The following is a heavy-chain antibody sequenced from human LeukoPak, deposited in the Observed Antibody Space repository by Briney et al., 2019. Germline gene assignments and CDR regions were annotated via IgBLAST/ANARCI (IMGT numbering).Heavy chain of an antibody. CDR3: TTDLVPYGDSTTRGY. V-gene: IGHV3-66*01. Sequence: GGSLRLSCAASGFTVSSHYMSWVRQAPGKGLEWVSLIYSDGSTYYADSVKGRFTISRDNSKNTLDLQMNSLRAEDTAVYYCTTDLVPYGDSTTRGYWGQGTLVTVSS. CDR2: IYSDGST. D-gene: IGHD2-2*01. CDR1: GFTVSSHY. J-gene: IGHJ4*02.